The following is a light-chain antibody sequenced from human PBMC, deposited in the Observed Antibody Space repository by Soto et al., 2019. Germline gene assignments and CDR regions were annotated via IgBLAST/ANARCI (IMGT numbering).Light chain of an antibody. J-gene: IGKJ1*01. V-gene: IGKV1-39*01. CDR3: QQSYSTPAT. CDR1: QSISTY. Sequence: DIQLTQSPSSLSASVGDRVTITCWASQSISTYLNWYHQKPGKAPKLLIYAASSLQSGVPSRFSGSGSGTDFTLTITSLQPEDFAAYYCQQSYSTPATFGQGTKVEVK. CDR2: AAS.